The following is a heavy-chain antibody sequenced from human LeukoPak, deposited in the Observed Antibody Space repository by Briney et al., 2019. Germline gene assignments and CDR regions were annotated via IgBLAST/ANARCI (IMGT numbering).Heavy chain of an antibody. Sequence: GGSLRLSCAASGITFGISAMSWVRQAPGKGLEWVSTIGNSGTSTYYADPVKGRFTISRDSSKNTLYLQMNSLTVEDTAVYYCAKSPLRLYSSGPESYWGQGTLVTVSS. J-gene: IGHJ4*02. CDR1: GITFGISA. CDR3: AKSPLRLYSSGPESY. D-gene: IGHD6-19*01. CDR2: IGNSGTST. V-gene: IGHV3-23*01.